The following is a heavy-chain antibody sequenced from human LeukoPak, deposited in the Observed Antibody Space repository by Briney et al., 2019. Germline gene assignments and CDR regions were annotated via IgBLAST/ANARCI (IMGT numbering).Heavy chain of an antibody. V-gene: IGHV1-69*01. D-gene: IGHD3-3*01. CDR1: GGTFSSYA. CDR3: ARDPTYYHFWSGYPYFDY. CDR2: IIPIFGTA. Sequence: GASVKVSCKASGGTFSSYAISWVRQAPGQGLEWMGGIIPIFGTANHAQKFQGRVTITADESTSTAYMELSSLRSEDTAVYYCARDPTYYHFWSGYPYFDYWGQGTLVTVSS. J-gene: IGHJ4*02.